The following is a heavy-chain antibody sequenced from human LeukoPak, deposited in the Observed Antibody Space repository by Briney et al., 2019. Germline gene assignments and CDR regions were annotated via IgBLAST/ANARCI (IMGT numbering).Heavy chain of an antibody. V-gene: IGHV1-69*13. Sequence: SVKVSCKASGGTFSSYAISWVRQAPGQGLEWMGGIIPIFGTANYAQKFQGRVTITADESTSTAYMELSSLRSEDTAVYYCARKAYDFWSGYSLDYWGQGALVTVSS. D-gene: IGHD3-3*01. CDR3: ARKAYDFWSGYSLDY. J-gene: IGHJ4*02. CDR1: GGTFSSYA. CDR2: IIPIFGTA.